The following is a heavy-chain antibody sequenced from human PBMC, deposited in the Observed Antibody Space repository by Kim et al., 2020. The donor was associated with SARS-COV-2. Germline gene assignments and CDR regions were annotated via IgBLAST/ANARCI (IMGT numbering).Heavy chain of an antibody. D-gene: IGHD4-17*01. Sequence: TIHPPSLRSRVTISVDTPKTRFSLKLSSVTAADPAVYYCARGPLRDFDYWGQGTLVTVSS. J-gene: IGHJ4*02. V-gene: IGHV4-59*09. CDR2: T. CDR3: ARGPLRDFDY.